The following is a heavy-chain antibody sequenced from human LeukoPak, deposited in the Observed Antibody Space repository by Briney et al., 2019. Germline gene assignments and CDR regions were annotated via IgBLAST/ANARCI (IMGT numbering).Heavy chain of an antibody. D-gene: IGHD4-17*01. CDR3: ARGRTTYDY. CDR1: GGSFSGYY. J-gene: IGHJ4*02. V-gene: IGHV4-34*01. CDR2: INHSGST. Sequence: SETLSLTCAVYGGSFSGYYWSWIRQPPGKGLEWIGEINHSGSTNYNPSLKSRVTISVDTSKNQSSLKLSSVTAADTAVYYCARGRTTYDYWGQGTLVTVSS.